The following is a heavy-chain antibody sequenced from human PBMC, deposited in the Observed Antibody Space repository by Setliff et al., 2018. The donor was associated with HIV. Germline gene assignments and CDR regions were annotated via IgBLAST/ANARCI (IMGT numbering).Heavy chain of an antibody. CDR1: GVSVRNFY. V-gene: IGHV3-43D*04. Sequence: ETLSLTCNVSGVSVRNFYWSWLRQTAGKGLEWVSLISWDGGSTYYADSVKGRFTISRDNSKNSLYLQMNSLRAEDTALYYCAKDSHGSGSYFVYYYGMDVWGQGTTVTVSS. CDR2: ISWDGGST. D-gene: IGHD3-10*01. CDR3: AKDSHGSGSYFVYYYGMDV. J-gene: IGHJ6*02.